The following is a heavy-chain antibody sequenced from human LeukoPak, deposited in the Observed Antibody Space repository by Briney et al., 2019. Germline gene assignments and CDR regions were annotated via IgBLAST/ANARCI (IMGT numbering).Heavy chain of an antibody. CDR3: ARGVRGVINDYYYYYYMDV. Sequence: GGSLRLFCAASRFTFSSYWMSWVRQAPGKGLEWVANIKQDGSEKYYVDSMKGRFTISRDNAKNSLYLQMNSLRAEDTAVYYCARGVRGVINDYYYYYYMDVWGKGTTVTVSS. CDR1: RFTFSSYW. J-gene: IGHJ6*03. D-gene: IGHD3-10*01. V-gene: IGHV3-7*01. CDR2: IKQDGSEK.